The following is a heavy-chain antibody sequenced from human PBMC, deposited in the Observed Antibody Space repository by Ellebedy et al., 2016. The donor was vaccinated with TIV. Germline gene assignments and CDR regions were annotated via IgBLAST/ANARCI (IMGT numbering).Heavy chain of an antibody. V-gene: IGHV3-30*18. CDR1: GFTFSNYG. J-gene: IGHJ5*02. D-gene: IGHD3-3*02. Sequence: GESLKISXAASGFTFSNYGMHWVRQAPGKGLEWVAVISYDGANKYYADSVKGRFTISRDNSKNTLYLQMNSLRGEDTALYYCAKDSMVSRPLRHHNWFDPWGQGTLVTVSS. CDR3: AKDSMVSRPLRHHNWFDP. CDR2: ISYDGANK.